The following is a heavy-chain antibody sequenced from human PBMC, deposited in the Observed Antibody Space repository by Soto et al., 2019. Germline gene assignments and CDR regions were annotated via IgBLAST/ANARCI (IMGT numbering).Heavy chain of an antibody. J-gene: IGHJ6*02. V-gene: IGHV4-31*03. Sequence: SETLSLTCIVSGNSISSGGYYWSWIRQHPGKGLEWIGYIYHSGSTYYNPSLKSRLTISVDTSKNQFSLRLSSVTAADTAVYYCARGGIPPSGYGIAYAMDVWGQGTTVTVSS. CDR2: IYHSGST. CDR3: ARGGIPPSGYGIAYAMDV. CDR1: GNSISSGGYY. D-gene: IGHD1-26*01.